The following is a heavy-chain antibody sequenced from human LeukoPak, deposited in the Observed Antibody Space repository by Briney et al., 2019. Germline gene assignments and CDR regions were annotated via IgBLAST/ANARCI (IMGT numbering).Heavy chain of an antibody. CDR1: GDSISSGGYP. CDR2: ISQSGNI. CDR3: ARSPLAFYDSSGYPRVWFDP. Sequence: PSQTLSLTCTVSGDSISSGGYPWSWIRQPPGKGLEWIGYIYHIGYISQSGNIYQNPSLKSRVTISLDTSRNQFSLKLSSVTAADTAVYYCARSPLAFYDSSGYPRVWFDPWGQGTLVTVSS. J-gene: IGHJ5*02. V-gene: IGHV4-30-2*01. D-gene: IGHD3-22*01.